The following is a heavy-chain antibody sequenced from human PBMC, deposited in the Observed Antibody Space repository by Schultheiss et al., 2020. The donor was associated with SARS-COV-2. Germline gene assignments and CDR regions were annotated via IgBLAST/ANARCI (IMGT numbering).Heavy chain of an antibody. Sequence: SGPTLVKPTQTLSLTCTFSGFSLSTRRMCVSWIRQPPGKALEWLALIDWDDDKYYSTSLKTRLTISKDTSENQVVLTVTNVDPDDTATYYCARQTYYYDSSGYYVPLLDYWGQGTLVTVSS. CDR1: GFSLSTRRMC. V-gene: IGHV2-70*01. CDR2: IDWDDDK. D-gene: IGHD3-22*01. J-gene: IGHJ4*02. CDR3: ARQTYYYDSSGYYVPLLDY.